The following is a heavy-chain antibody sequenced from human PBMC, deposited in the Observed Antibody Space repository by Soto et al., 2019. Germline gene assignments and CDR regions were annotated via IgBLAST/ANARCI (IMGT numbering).Heavy chain of an antibody. J-gene: IGHJ4*02. CDR3: ASFGYSYGSYYFDY. CDR1: GGSISSYY. D-gene: IGHD5-18*01. Sequence: ETLSLTCTVSGGSISSYYWSWIRQPPGKGLEWIGYIYYSGSTNYNPSLKSRVTISVDTSKNQFSLKLSSVTAADTAVYYCASFGYSYGSYYFDYWGQGTLVTVSS. CDR2: IYYSGST. V-gene: IGHV4-59*01.